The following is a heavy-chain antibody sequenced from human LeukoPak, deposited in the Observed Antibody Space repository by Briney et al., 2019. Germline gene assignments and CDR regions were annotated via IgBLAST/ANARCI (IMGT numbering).Heavy chain of an antibody. CDR3: ARERIAAAGTRVDP. Sequence: GRSLRLSCAASGFTFSSYAMHWVRQAPGKGLEWVAVISYDGSNKYYADSVKGRFTISRDNSKNTLYLQMNSLRAEDTAVYYCARERIAAAGTRVDPWGQGTPVTVSS. J-gene: IGHJ5*02. CDR2: ISYDGSNK. D-gene: IGHD6-13*01. CDR1: GFTFSSYA. V-gene: IGHV3-30-3*01.